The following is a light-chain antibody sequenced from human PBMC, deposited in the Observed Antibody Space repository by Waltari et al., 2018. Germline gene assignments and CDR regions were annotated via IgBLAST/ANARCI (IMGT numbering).Light chain of an antibody. J-gene: IGKJ4*01. CDR1: QTVSTY. CDR2: DAS. V-gene: IGKV3-11*01. Sequence: EVVLTQSPATLSLSPGERATLSCRASQTVSTYLAWYHQKPGQAPRLLIYDASNRATGIPARCSGSGSGTDFTLTISSLEPDDFGLYYCQQRSSWPLTFGGGSKVEIK. CDR3: QQRSSWPLT.